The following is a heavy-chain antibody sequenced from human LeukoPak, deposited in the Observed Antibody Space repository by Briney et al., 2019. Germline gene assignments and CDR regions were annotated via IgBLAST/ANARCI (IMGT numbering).Heavy chain of an antibody. Sequence: PGGSLRLSCAASGFTFSSYWMSWVRQAPGKGLEWVANIKQDGSEKYYVDSVKGRFAISRDNAKSSLFLQMNSLRAEDTAVYYCARDSGWFRFDYWGQRTLVTVSS. J-gene: IGHJ4*02. CDR2: IKQDGSEK. D-gene: IGHD6-13*01. CDR1: GFTFSSYW. V-gene: IGHV3-7*03. CDR3: ARDSGWFRFDY.